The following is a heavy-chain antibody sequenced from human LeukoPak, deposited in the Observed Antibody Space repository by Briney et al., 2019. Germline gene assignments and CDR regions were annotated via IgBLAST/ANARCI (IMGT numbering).Heavy chain of an antibody. Sequence: SETLSLTCTVSGGSISSYYWSWIRQPPGKGLEWIGYIYYSGSTNYNPSLKSRVTISVDTSKNQFSLKLSSVTAADTAVYYCARAQQHYYDWPYYFDYWGQGTLVTVSS. V-gene: IGHV4-59*01. CDR1: GGSISSYY. CDR2: IYYSGST. D-gene: IGHD3-22*01. CDR3: ARAQQHYYDWPYYFDY. J-gene: IGHJ4*02.